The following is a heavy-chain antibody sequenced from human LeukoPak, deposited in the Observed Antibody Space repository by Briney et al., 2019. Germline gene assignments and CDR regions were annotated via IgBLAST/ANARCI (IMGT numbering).Heavy chain of an antibody. V-gene: IGHV3-21*01. D-gene: IGHD1-14*01. CDR3: ARAELGRPLYWYFDL. CDR1: GFTFSSYS. Sequence: GGSLRLSCAASGFTFSSYSMNWVRQAPGKGLEWVSSISSSGSYIYYADSVKGRFTISRDNAKNSLYLQMNSLRAEDTAVYYCARAELGRPLYWYFDLWGRGTLVTVSS. J-gene: IGHJ2*01. CDR2: ISSSGSYI.